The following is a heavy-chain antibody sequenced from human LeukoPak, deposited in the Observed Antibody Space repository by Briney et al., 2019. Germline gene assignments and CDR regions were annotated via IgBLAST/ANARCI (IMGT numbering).Heavy chain of an antibody. V-gene: IGHV1-2*02. J-gene: IGHJ5*02. CDR2: INPNSGGT. D-gene: IGHD3-10*01. Sequence: ASVKVSCKASGYTFTSYYMHWVRQAPGQGLEWVGWINPNSGGTNYAQKFQGRVTMTRDTSISTAYMELSRLRSDDTAVYYCARDRITMVRGVLGRNWFDPWGQGTLVTVSS. CDR3: ARDRITMVRGVLGRNWFDP. CDR1: GYTFTSYY.